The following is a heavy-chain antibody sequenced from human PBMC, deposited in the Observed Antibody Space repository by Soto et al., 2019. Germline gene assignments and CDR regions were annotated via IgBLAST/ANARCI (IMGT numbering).Heavy chain of an antibody. CDR1: GGSISSYY. CDR2: IYYSGST. J-gene: IGHJ6*03. D-gene: IGHD6-19*01. Sequence: SETLSLTCTVSGGSISSYYWSWIRQPPGKGLEWIGYIYYSGSTNYNPSLKSRVTISVDTSKNQFSLKLSSVTAADTAVYYCARGEQEYSSGWRYPNGLYYYYMDVWGKGTTVTVSS. CDR3: ARGEQEYSSGWRYPNGLYYYYMDV. V-gene: IGHV4-59*01.